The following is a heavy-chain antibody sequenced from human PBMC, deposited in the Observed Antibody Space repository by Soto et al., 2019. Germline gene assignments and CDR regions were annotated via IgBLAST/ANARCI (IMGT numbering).Heavy chain of an antibody. CDR2: IIPIFGTA. CDR1: GGTFSSYA. D-gene: IGHD4-4*01. J-gene: IGHJ4*02. Sequence: SVKVSCKASGGTFSSYAISWVRQAPGQGLEWMGGIIPIFGTANYAQKFQGRVTITADESTSTAYMELSSLRSEDTAVYYCARDHHYSNGPSEWWGQGTLVTVSS. CDR3: ARDHHYSNGPSEW. V-gene: IGHV1-69*13.